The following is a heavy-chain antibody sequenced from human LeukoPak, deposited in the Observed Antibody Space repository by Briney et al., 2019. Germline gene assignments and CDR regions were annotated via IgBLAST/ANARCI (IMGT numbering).Heavy chain of an antibody. CDR2: ISSSSSYI. CDR1: GFTFSSYS. CDR3: ARARREYYMDV. J-gene: IGHJ6*03. V-gene: IGHV3-21*01. Sequence: GGSLRFYCAASGFTFSSYSMNWVRQAPGKELKWVSCISSSSSYIYYADSVKGRFTISRDNAKNSLDLQMNSLRAEDTAVYYCARARREYYMDVWGKGTTVTVSS.